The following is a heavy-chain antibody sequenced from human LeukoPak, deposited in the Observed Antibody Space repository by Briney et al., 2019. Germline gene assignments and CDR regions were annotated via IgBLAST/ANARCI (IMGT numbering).Heavy chain of an antibody. CDR3: AREIGWFDP. CDR1: GDSVSGNSVA. V-gene: IGHV6-1*01. J-gene: IGHJ5*02. CDR2: TYYRSKWYN. Sequence: SQTLSLTCGISGDSVSGNSVAWNWIRQSPSSGLEWLGRTYYRSKWYNDYAVSVKSRITIKSDTSKNQFSLQLNSVTPEDTAVYYCAREIGWFDPWGQGTLVTVSS. D-gene: IGHD3-16*01.